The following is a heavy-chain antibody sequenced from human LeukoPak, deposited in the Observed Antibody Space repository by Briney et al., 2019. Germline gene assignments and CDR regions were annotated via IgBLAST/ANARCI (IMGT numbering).Heavy chain of an antibody. CDR3: ARHLKYCGGDCYLW. V-gene: IGHV4-38-2*01. J-gene: IGHJ4*02. CDR2: IYHSGST. Sequence: SETLSLTXAVSGYSISSGYYWGWIRQPPGKGLEWIGSIYHSGSTYYNPSLKSRVTISVDTSKNQFSLKLSSVTAADTAVYYCARHLKYCGGDCYLWWGQGTLVTVSS. D-gene: IGHD2-21*01. CDR1: GYSISSGYY.